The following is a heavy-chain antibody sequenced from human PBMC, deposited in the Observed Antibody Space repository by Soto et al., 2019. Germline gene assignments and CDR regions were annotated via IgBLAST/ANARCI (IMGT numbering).Heavy chain of an antibody. CDR1: GGSVSSGSYY. CDR3: ARMDYYDSSGPPARWFDP. CDR2: IYYSGST. Sequence: QSLTCTVSGGSVSSGSYYWSWIRQPPGKGLEWIGYIYYSGSTNYNPSLKSRVTISVDTSKNQFSLKLSSVTAADTAVYYCARMDYYDSSGPPARWFDPWGQGTLVTVSS. V-gene: IGHV4-61*01. J-gene: IGHJ5*02. D-gene: IGHD3-22*01.